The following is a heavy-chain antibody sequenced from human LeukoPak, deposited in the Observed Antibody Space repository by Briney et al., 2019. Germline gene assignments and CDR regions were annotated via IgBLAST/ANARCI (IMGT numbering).Heavy chain of an antibody. CDR3: AKVGPQGTIFGVVTY. V-gene: IGHV3-11*04. D-gene: IGHD3-3*01. Sequence: GGSLRLSCAASGFTFSDYYMSWIRQAPGKGLEWVSYISSSGSTIYYADSVKGRFTISRDNAKNSLYLQMNSLRAEDTAVYYCAKVGPQGTIFGVVTYWGQGTLVTVSS. CDR1: GFTFSDYY. J-gene: IGHJ4*02. CDR2: ISSSGSTI.